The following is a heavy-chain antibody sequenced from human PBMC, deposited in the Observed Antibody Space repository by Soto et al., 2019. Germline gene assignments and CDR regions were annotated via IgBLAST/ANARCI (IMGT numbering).Heavy chain of an antibody. J-gene: IGHJ4*02. Sequence: EVQMLESGGGLVQPGGSLRLSCAASGFIFSNYAMSWVRQAPGKGLEWVAGMGGANGDTYYADSVRGRFAISRDNSKSTVYLQMNSLRAEDTAVYHCARGDGHSYGTFFDYWGQGTLVTVSS. CDR2: MGGANGDT. D-gene: IGHD5-18*01. V-gene: IGHV3-23*01. CDR1: GFIFSNYA. CDR3: ARGDGHSYGTFFDY.